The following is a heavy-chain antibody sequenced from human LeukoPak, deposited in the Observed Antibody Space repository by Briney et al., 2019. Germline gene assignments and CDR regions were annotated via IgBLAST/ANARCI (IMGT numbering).Heavy chain of an antibody. CDR3: AKDGEWLVRGGSYFDY. CDR2: IYSGGST. J-gene: IGHJ4*02. CDR1: GFTVSSNY. V-gene: IGHV3-66*01. D-gene: IGHD6-19*01. Sequence: GGSLRLSCAASGFTVSSNYMSWVRQAPGKGLEWVSVIYSGGSTYYADSVEGRFTISRDNSKNTLYLQMNSLRAEDTAVYYCAKDGEWLVRGGSYFDYWGQGTLVTVSS.